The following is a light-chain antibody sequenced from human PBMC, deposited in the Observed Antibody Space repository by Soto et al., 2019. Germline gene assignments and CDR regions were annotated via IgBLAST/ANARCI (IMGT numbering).Light chain of an antibody. CDR3: SSYASSITYV. CDR2: EVS. V-gene: IGLV2-14*01. J-gene: IGLJ1*01. Sequence: ALTQPASVSASPGQSITISCTGTSSDIGGYNYVSWYQQHPGKAPKLMIYEVSNRPSGVSFRFSGSKSGNTASLTISGLQAEDEADYYCSSYASSITYVFGTGTKVTVL. CDR1: SSDIGGYNY.